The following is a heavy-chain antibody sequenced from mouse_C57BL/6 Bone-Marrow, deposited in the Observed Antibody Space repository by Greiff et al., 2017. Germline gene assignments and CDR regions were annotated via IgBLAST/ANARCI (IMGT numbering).Heavy chain of an antibody. Sequence: VQLQQSGAELVRPGASVKLSCTASGFNIKDDYMHWVKQRPEQGLEWIGWIDPENGDTEYASKFQGKATITADTSSNPAYLQLSSLTSEDTAVYYCTTRTAQATWGYAMDYWGQGTSVTVSS. V-gene: IGHV14-4*01. CDR3: TTRTAQATWGYAMDY. D-gene: IGHD3-2*02. CDR2: IDPENGDT. J-gene: IGHJ4*01. CDR1: GFNIKDDY.